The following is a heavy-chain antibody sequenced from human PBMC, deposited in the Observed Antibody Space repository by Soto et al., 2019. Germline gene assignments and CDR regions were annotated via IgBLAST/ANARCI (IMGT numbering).Heavy chain of an antibody. Sequence: ASVKVSCKVSGYTLTELSMHWVRQAPGKGLEWMGGFDPEDAEIIYAQKFQGRVTMTEDTSTDTAYMELSSLRSEDTAVYYCAGITMIVVGAYGMEVWGQGTTVTVSS. CDR2: FDPEDAEI. V-gene: IGHV1-24*01. D-gene: IGHD3-22*01. J-gene: IGHJ6*02. CDR3: AGITMIVVGAYGMEV. CDR1: GYTLTELS.